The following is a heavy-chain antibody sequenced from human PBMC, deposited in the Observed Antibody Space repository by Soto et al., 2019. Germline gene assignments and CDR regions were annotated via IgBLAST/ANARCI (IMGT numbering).Heavy chain of an antibody. Sequence: SETLSLTCAVSGGSISSGCYSWSWIRQPPGKGLEWIGYIYHSGSTYYNPSLKSRVTISVDRSKNQFSLKLSSVTAADTAVYYCARDVGDSSGYYSDYRGQGTLVTVSS. CDR1: GGSISSGCYS. V-gene: IGHV4-30-2*01. J-gene: IGHJ4*02. CDR2: IYHSGST. CDR3: ARDVGDSSGYYSDY. D-gene: IGHD3-22*01.